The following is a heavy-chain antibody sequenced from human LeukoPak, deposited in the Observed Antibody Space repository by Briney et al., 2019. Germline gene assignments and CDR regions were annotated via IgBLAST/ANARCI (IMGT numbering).Heavy chain of an antibody. CDR2: INPGGDST. V-gene: IGHV1-46*01. CDR1: GYTFISYN. CDR3: ARALSYSPVDY. Sequence: ASVKVSCKASGYTFISYNMHWVRQAPGQELEWMGVINPGGDSTSYAQKFQGRVTMTRDTSTSTVYMELSSLRSEDTAVYYCARALSYSPVDYWGQGTLVTVSS. J-gene: IGHJ4*02. D-gene: IGHD2-21*01.